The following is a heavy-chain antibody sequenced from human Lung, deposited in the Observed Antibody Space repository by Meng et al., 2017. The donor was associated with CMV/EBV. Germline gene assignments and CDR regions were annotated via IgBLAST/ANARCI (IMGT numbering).Heavy chain of an antibody. D-gene: IGHD6-13*01. V-gene: IGHV1-8*01. CDR1: GYTFTNYD. J-gene: IGHJ6*02. Sequence: ASXXVSXKASGYTFTNYDINWVRQATGHGPEWMGWVNPNSGNTGYAQRFQGRVTMTRDTSTRTAYMELSSLRSDDTAVYYCARAWVLVTPVGGPPGVAPVVDHYGIDVXGQGXTVTVSS. CDR2: VNPNSGNT. CDR3: ARAWVLVTPVGGPPGVAPVVDHYGIDV.